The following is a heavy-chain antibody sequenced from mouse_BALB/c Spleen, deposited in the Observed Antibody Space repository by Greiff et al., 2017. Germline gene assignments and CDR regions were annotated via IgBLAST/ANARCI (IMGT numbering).Heavy chain of an antibody. V-gene: IGHV14-4*02. Sequence: VQLQQSGAELVRSGASVKLSCTASGFNIKDYYMHWVKQRPEQGLEWIGWIDPENGDTEYAPKFQGKATMTADTSSNTAYLQLSSLTSEDTAVYYCNEDSRLLADWGQGTLVTVSA. D-gene: IGHD3-3*01. CDR1: GFNIKDYY. J-gene: IGHJ3*01. CDR3: NEDSRLLAD. CDR2: IDPENGDT.